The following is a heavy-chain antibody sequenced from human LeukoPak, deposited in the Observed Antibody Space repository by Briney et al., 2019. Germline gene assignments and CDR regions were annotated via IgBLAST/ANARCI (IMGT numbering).Heavy chain of an antibody. V-gene: IGHV3-23*01. CDR1: GFTFSSYA. Sequence: GGSLRLSCTASGFTFSSYAMRWVRQAPGKGLEWVSAISGSGGSTYYADSVKGRFTISRDNSKNTLYLQMNSLRVEDTAVYYCARDLVGATVPDWGQGTLVTVSS. CDR2: ISGSGGST. CDR3: ARDLVGATVPD. D-gene: IGHD1-26*01. J-gene: IGHJ4*02.